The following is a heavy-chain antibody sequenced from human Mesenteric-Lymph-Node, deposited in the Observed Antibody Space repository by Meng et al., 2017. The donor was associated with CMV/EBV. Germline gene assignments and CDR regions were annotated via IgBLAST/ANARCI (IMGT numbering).Heavy chain of an antibody. CDR1: GYTFTAYY. Sequence: ASVKVSCKTSGYTFTAYYLHWVRQAPGQGLEWMGWINHKTGGTNYAQKFQGRVTMTRDTSTSTAYMELSRLASDDTAVYYCARDLRVGGYISNYYYYGMDVWGQGTTVTVSS. CDR2: INHKTGGT. J-gene: IGHJ6*02. V-gene: IGHV1-2*02. D-gene: IGHD3-22*01. CDR3: ARDLRVGGYISNYYYYGMDV.